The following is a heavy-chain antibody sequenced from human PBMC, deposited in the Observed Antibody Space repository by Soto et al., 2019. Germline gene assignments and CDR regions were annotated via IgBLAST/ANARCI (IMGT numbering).Heavy chain of an antibody. CDR2: INHSGST. J-gene: IGHJ5*02. Sequence: LETLSLTCAVYGGSFSGYYLSWIRQPPGKGLEWIGEINHSGSTNYNPSLKSRVTISVDTSKNQFSLKLSSVTAADTAVYYCAREGVYCSSTSCYRWFDPWGQGTLVTVSS. CDR1: GGSFSGYY. D-gene: IGHD2-2*01. CDR3: AREGVYCSSTSCYRWFDP. V-gene: IGHV4-34*01.